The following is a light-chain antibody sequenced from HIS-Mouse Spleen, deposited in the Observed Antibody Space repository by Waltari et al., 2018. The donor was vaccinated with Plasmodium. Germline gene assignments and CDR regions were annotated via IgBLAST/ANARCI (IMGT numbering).Light chain of an antibody. CDR1: QDISNY. J-gene: IGKJ3*01. CDR3: QQYDNLPPLFT. CDR2: DAS. V-gene: IGKV1-33*01. Sequence: DIQMTQSPSSLSASVGDRVTITFQASQDISNYLNWYQQKPGKAPKLLNYDASNLETGVPSRFSGSGSGTDFTFTISSLQPEDIATYYCQQYDNLPPLFTFGPGTKVDIK.